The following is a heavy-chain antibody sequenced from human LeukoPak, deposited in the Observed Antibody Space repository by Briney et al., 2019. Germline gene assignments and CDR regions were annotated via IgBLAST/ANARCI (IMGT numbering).Heavy chain of an antibody. CDR3: ARVGLDYDFWSGYYPPHYYYYGMDV. Sequence: ASVKVSCKASGYTFTGYYMYWVRQATGQGLEWMGWMNPNSGNTGYAQKFQGRVTMTRNTSISTAYMELSSLRSEDTAVYYCARVGLDYDFWSGYYPPHYYYYGMDVWGQGTTVTVSS. J-gene: IGHJ6*02. D-gene: IGHD3-3*01. V-gene: IGHV1-8*02. CDR1: GYTFTGYY. CDR2: MNPNSGNT.